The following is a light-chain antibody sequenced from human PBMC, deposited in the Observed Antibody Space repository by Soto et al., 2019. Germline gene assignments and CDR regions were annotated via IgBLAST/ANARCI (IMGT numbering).Light chain of an antibody. J-gene: IGKJ4*01. Sequence: EIVLTQSPATLSLSPGERATLSCRASQGVSSYLAWYQQKPGQAPRLLIYGASNRATGIPARFSGSGPGTDFTLTISSLEPEDFAVYYCQQRSNWHPTFGGGAKVEIK. V-gene: IGKV3D-11*01. CDR3: QQRSNWHPT. CDR2: GAS. CDR1: QGVSSY.